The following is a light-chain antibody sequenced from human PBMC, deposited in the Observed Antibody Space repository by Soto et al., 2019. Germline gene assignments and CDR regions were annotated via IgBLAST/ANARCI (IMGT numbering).Light chain of an antibody. CDR1: QGVSSTY. Sequence: EIVSTQSPGTLSLSPGERATLSCRASQGVSSTYLAWYQQKPGQAPSLLIYGASSRATGIPDRFSGSGSGTDFTLTISRLEPEDFAVYYCQHYGSLVLTFGGGTKVEIK. J-gene: IGKJ4*01. V-gene: IGKV3-20*01. CDR3: QHYGSLVLT. CDR2: GAS.